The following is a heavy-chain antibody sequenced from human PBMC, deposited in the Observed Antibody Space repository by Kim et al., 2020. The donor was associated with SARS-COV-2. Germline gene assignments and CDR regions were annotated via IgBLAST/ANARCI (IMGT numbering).Heavy chain of an antibody. CDR2: IYPSGST. V-gene: IGHV4-61*09. CDR1: GGAINSVSYY. Sequence: SETLSLTCTGSGGAINSVSYYWSWIRQPAGKGLEWIGHIYPSGSTNYSPSLKSRVTISLDTSKNQFSLKLSSVTAPDTAIYYCARSTGYSDDYWGQGTLVTVSS. J-gene: IGHJ4*02. CDR3: ARSTGYSDDY. D-gene: IGHD2-2*01.